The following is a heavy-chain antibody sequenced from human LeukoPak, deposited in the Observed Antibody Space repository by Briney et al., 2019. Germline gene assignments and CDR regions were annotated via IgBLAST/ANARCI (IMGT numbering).Heavy chain of an antibody. CDR3: AKAKGFGIAARPLDY. Sequence: GGSLRLSCAASGFTFSSYAMSWVRQAPGKGLEWVSAISGSGGSTYYADSVKGRFNISRDNSKNTLYLQMNSLRAEDTAVYYCAKAKGFGIAARPLDYWGQGTLVTVSS. CDR2: ISGSGGST. V-gene: IGHV3-23*01. CDR1: GFTFSSYA. D-gene: IGHD6-6*01. J-gene: IGHJ4*02.